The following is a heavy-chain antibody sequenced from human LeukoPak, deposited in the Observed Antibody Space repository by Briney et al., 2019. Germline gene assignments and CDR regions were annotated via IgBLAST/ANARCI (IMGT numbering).Heavy chain of an antibody. CDR3: ARGKGYYGSGPPEGYYYYYMDV. CDR2: IYYSGST. Sequence: SETLSLTCTVSGGFISSGSYYWGWIRQPPGKGLEWIGSIYYSGSTYYNPSLKSRITISVDTSKNHFSLKLSSVTAADTAVYYCARGKGYYGSGPPEGYYYYYMDVWGKGTTVTVSS. J-gene: IGHJ6*03. V-gene: IGHV4-39*02. CDR1: GGFISSGSYY. D-gene: IGHD3-10*01.